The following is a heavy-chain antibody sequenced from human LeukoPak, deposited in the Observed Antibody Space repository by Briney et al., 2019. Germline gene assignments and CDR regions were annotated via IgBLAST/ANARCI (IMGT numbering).Heavy chain of an antibody. CDR3: ASGQGFYYDSSGPVDY. D-gene: IGHD3-22*01. CDR2: IYGGGSM. CDR1: GFTVSSNY. V-gene: IGHV3-66*01. Sequence: GGSLRLSCAASGFTVSSNYMSWVRQAPGKGLEWVSVIYGGGSMYCADSVKGRFTISRDNSKNTLYLQMNSLRAEDTAVYYCASGQGFYYDSSGPVDYWGQGTLVTVSS. J-gene: IGHJ4*02.